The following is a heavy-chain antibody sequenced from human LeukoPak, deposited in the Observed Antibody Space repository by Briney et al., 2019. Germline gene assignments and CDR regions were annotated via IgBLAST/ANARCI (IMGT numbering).Heavy chain of an antibody. Sequence: ASVKVSCKASGYTFTGYYIHWVRQAPGQGLEWVGWINPKSGGTNYAQNFQGRVTLTRDTSISTAYMELSGLRSDDTAVYYCARDIGYCSGGSCLFSDHWGQGALVTVSS. D-gene: IGHD2-15*01. V-gene: IGHV1-2*02. CDR2: INPKSGGT. CDR3: ARDIGYCSGGSCLFSDH. CDR1: GYTFTGYY. J-gene: IGHJ4*02.